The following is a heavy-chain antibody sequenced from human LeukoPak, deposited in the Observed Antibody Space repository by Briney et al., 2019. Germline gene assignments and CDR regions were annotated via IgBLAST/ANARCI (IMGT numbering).Heavy chain of an antibody. J-gene: IGHJ4*02. D-gene: IGHD4-23*01. V-gene: IGHV1-24*01. CDR1: GYTLTELS. CDR2: FDPEDGET. CDR3: ATRPTTVVTFDY. Sequence: ASVKVSCKVSGYTLTELSMHWVRQAPGKGLEWMGGFDPEDGETIYAQKFQGRVTMTEDTSTDTAYMELSSLRSEDTAVYDCATRPTTVVTFDYWGQGTLVTVSS.